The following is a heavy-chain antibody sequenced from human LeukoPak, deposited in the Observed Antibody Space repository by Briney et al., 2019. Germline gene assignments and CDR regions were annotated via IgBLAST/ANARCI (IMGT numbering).Heavy chain of an antibody. D-gene: IGHD6-6*01. CDR1: GGSFSGYY. CDR3: ARGRGIAARHNYYYYYYMDV. V-gene: IGHV4-34*01. J-gene: IGHJ6*03. Sequence: SETLSLTCAVYGGSFSGYYWSWVRQPPGKGLEWIGEIKHSGSTNYNPSLKSRVTISVDTSKNQFSLKLSSVTAADTTVYYCARGRGIAARHNYYYYYYMDVWGKGTTVTVSS. CDR2: IKHSGST.